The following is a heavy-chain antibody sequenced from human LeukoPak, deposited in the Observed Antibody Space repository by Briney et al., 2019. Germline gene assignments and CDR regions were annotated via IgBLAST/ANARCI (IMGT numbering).Heavy chain of an antibody. CDR3: ARDLTMVRGVIRYYFDY. J-gene: IGHJ4*02. CDR1: GYTFTSYG. CDR2: ISAYNGST. V-gene: IGHV1-18*04. D-gene: IGHD3-10*01. Sequence: ASVKVSCKASGYTFTSYGISWVRQAPGQGLEWMGWISAYNGSTNYAQKLQGRVTMTTDTSTSTAYMELRSLRSDDTAVYYCARDLTMVRGVIRYYFDYWGQGTLVTVSS.